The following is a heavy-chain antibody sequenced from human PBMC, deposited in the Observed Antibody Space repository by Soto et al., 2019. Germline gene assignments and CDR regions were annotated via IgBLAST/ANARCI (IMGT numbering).Heavy chain of an antibody. CDR1: GFTFSSYS. CDR2: ISSSSSYI. V-gene: IGHV3-21*01. D-gene: IGHD2-2*01. Sequence: EVQLVESGGGLVKPGGSLRLSCAASGFTFSSYSMNWVRQAPGKGLEWVSSISSSSSYIYYADSVKGRFTISRDNAKNSLYLQMNSLRDEDSAVYYCARDSIVVVPAAMDYYYYGMDVW. CDR3: ARDSIVVVPAAMDYYYYGMDV. J-gene: IGHJ6*01.